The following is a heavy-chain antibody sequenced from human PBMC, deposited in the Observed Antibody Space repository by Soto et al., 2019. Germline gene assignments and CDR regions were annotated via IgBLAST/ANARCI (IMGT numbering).Heavy chain of an antibody. Sequence: PGGPLKISGNGSGYSFTSYWIGWGRQMPGKGLEWMGIIYPGDSDTRYSPSFQGQVTISADKSISTAYLQWSSLKASDTAMYYCARHLSVVGYRAFDIWGQGTMFPVS. V-gene: IGHV5-51*01. CDR2: IYPGDSDT. CDR3: ARHLSVVGYRAFDI. CDR1: GYSFTSYW. J-gene: IGHJ3*02. D-gene: IGHD5-12*01.